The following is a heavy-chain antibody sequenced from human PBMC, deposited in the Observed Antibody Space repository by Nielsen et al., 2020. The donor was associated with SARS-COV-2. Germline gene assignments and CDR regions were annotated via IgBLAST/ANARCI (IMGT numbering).Heavy chain of an antibody. CDR3: ARDSTYQLLSYYYYGMDV. D-gene: IGHD2-2*01. CDR2: IKQDGSEK. J-gene: IGHJ6*02. CDR1: GLIFSNYA. V-gene: IGHV3-7*01. Sequence: GGSLRLSCVASGLIFSNYAMSWVRQAPGKGLEWVANIKQDGSEKYYVDSVKGRFTISRDNAKNSLYLQMNSLRAEDTAVYYCARDSTYQLLSYYYYGMDVWGQGTTVTVSS.